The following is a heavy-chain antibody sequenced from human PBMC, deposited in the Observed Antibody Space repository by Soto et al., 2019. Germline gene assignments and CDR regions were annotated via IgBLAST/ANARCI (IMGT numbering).Heavy chain of an antibody. D-gene: IGHD3-22*01. Sequence: EVQVLESGGGLVPPGGSLRLSCVGSGFTFSLYAMSWVRQAPGKGLEWVSTVSGTDGGTYYADYVTGRFTISRDNSKNTVYLQMNSRSAEDTAGYDCTRGAGPDNWGQGTLVTVSS. J-gene: IGHJ4*02. CDR2: VSGTDGGT. CDR1: GFTFSLYA. V-gene: IGHV3-23*01. CDR3: TRGAGPDN.